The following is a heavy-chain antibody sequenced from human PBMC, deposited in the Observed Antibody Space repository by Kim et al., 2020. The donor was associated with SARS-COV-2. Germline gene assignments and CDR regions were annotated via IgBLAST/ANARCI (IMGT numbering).Heavy chain of an antibody. J-gene: IGHJ4*02. Sequence: SGGSTGYAQKFQGRVTMTRDTSTSTVYMELSSLRSEDTAVYYCAREGTSYWGQGTLVTVSS. CDR3: AREGTSY. CDR2: SGGST. V-gene: IGHV1-46*01. D-gene: IGHD1-1*01.